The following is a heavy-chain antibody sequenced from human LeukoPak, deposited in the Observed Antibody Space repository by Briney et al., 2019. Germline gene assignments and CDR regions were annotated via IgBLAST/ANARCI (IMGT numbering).Heavy chain of an antibody. CDR3: ARVAAAGGLNWFDP. CDR1: GFTFSDYY. V-gene: IGHV3-11*06. J-gene: IGHJ5*02. CDR2: ISSSSSYT. D-gene: IGHD6-13*01. Sequence: GRSLRLSCAASGFTFSDYYMSWIRQAPGKGLEWVSYISSSSSYTNYADSVKGRFTISRDNAKNSLYLQMNSLRAEDTAVYYCARVAAAGGLNWFDPWGQGTLVTVSS.